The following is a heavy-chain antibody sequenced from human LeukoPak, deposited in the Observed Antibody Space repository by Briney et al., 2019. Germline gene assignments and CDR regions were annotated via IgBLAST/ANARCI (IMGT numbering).Heavy chain of an antibody. D-gene: IGHD2-15*01. V-gene: IGHV4-39*01. J-gene: IGHJ6*03. CDR2: IYYSGST. CDR3: AREVEDYCDYYYMDV. Sequence: SETLSLTCTVSGGSISSSSYYWGWIRQPPGKGLEWIGSIYYSGSTYYNPSLKSRVTISVDTSKNQFSLKLSSVTAADTAVYYCAREVEDYCDYYYMDVWGKGTTVTISS. CDR1: GGSISSSSYY.